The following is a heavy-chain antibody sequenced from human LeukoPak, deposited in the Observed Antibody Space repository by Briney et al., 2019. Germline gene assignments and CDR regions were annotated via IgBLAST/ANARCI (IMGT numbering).Heavy chain of an antibody. CDR3: AKDRGWELRILDY. J-gene: IGHJ4*02. CDR1: GFTFSSYG. CDR2: ISGSGGST. V-gene: IGHV3-23*01. Sequence: GGSLRLSCAASGFTFSSYGMSWVRQAPGKGLEWVSAISGSGGSTYYADSVKGRFTISRDNSKNTLYLQMNSLRAEDTAVYYCAKDRGWELRILDYWGQGTLVTVSS. D-gene: IGHD1-26*01.